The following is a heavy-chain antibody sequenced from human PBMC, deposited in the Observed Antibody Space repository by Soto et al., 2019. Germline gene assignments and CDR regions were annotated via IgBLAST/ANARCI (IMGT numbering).Heavy chain of an antibody. D-gene: IGHD1-7*01. Sequence: PSGTLSLTCAVSGGSISSGGYSWSWIRQPPGKGLEWIGYIYHSGSTYYNPSLKSRVTISVDRSKNQFSLNLHSVTAADSAVYFCGRESGETWDYEAYWGQGTPVTVSS. CDR3: GRESGETWDYEAY. CDR1: GGSISSGGYS. V-gene: IGHV4-30-2*01. CDR2: IYHSGST. J-gene: IGHJ4*02.